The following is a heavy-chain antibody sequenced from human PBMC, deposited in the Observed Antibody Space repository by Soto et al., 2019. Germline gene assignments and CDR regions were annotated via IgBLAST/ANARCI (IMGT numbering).Heavy chain of an antibody. V-gene: IGHV1-69*04. J-gene: IGHJ4*02. CDR3: AILVANFDY. Sequence: SVKVSCKASGYTLTSYAMHWVRQAPGQRLEWMGRIIAIHGIANYAQKFQGRVTITADKSTSTAYMELSSLRSEDTAVYYCAILVANFDYWGQGTLVTVSS. CDR1: GYTLTSYA. CDR2: IIAIHGIA.